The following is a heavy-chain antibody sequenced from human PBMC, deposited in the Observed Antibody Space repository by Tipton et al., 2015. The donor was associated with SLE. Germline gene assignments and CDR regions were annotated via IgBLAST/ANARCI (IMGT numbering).Heavy chain of an antibody. CDR3: ARDPYDSWSDYQATVDY. J-gene: IGHJ4*02. CDR2: IYYSGST. V-gene: IGHV4-59*12. CDR1: GGSISSYR. D-gene: IGHD3-3*01. Sequence: TLSLTCTVSGGSISSYRWSWIRQPPGKGLEWIGYIYYSGSTNYNPSLKSRVTMSIDTSKNQFSLKLTSVTAADTAVYYCARDPYDSWSDYQATVDYWGQGPLVTVSP.